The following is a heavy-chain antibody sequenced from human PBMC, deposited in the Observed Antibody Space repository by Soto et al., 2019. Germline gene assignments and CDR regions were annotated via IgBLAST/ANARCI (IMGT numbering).Heavy chain of an antibody. J-gene: IGHJ6*02. V-gene: IGHV3-33*01. CDR3: ARDDEYSGNGMDV. CDR1: GFTFSNYG. CDR2: ILNDGSNR. Sequence: QVQLVESGGGVVQPGRSLRLSCAASGFTFSNYGMHWVRQAPGKGLEWVAVILNDGSNRYHADSVKDRFTISRDNSKNXXYLXMNSLRAEDTAVYYCARDDEYSGNGMDVWGQGTTVTVS. D-gene: IGHD3-10*01.